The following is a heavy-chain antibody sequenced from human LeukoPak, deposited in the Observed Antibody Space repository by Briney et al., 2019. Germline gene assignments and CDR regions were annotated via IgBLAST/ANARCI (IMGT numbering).Heavy chain of an antibody. J-gene: IGHJ4*02. V-gene: IGHV3-48*03. CDR2: ISSSGSTK. CDR3: ARDGGYSYGKKGCFEK. Sequence: GGSLRLSCAASGFTFSSYEMNWVRQAPGKGLEWVSYISSSGSTKYYADSVKGRFTISRDNAKNSLYLQMDSLRAEDTAVYYCARDGGYSYGKKGCFEKWGQGTLVTVSS. CDR1: GFTFSSYE. D-gene: IGHD5-18*01.